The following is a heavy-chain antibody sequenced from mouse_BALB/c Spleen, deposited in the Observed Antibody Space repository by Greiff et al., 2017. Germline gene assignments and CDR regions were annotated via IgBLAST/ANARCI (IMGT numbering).Heavy chain of an antibody. CDR3: ARGHYDYDWFAY. CDR2: IWSGGST. J-gene: IGHJ3*01. CDR1: GFSLTSYG. Sequence: VQLQQSGPGLVQPSQSLSITCTVSGFSLTSYGVHWVRQSPGKGLEWLGVIWSGGSTDYNAAFISRLSISKDNSKSQVFFKMNSLQANDTAIYYCARGHYDYDWFAYWGQGTLVTVSA. D-gene: IGHD2-4*01. V-gene: IGHV2-2*02.